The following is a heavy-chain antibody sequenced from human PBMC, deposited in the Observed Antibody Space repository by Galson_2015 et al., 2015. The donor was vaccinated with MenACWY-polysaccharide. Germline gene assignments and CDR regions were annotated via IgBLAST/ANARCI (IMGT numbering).Heavy chain of an antibody. CDR2: ISYDGSNK. Sequence: LRLSCAASGFTFGSYGMHWVRQAPGKGLEWVAVISYDGSNKYYADSVKGRFTISRDNSKNTLYLQMNSLRAEDTAVYYCAKVFNYDFWSGFGYWGQGTLVTVSS. D-gene: IGHD3-3*01. V-gene: IGHV3-30*18. CDR1: GFTFGSYG. CDR3: AKVFNYDFWSGFGY. J-gene: IGHJ4*02.